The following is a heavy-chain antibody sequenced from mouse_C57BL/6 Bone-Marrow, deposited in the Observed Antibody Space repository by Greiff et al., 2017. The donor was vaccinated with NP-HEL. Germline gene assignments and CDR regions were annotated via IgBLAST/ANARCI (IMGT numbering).Heavy chain of an antibody. D-gene: IGHD4-1*01. Sequence: EVQRVESGGDLVKPGGSLKLSCAASGFTFSSYGMSWVRQTPDKRLEWVATISSGGSYTYYPDSVKGRFTISRDNAKNTLYLQMSSLKSEDTAMYYCARQRLTGNFDYWGQGTTLTVSS. CDR3: ARQRLTGNFDY. CDR1: GFTFSSYG. J-gene: IGHJ2*01. CDR2: ISSGGSYT. V-gene: IGHV5-6*01.